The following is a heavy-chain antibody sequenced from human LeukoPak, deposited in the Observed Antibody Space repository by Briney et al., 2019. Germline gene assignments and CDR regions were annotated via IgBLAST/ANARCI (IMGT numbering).Heavy chain of an antibody. D-gene: IGHD2-15*01. J-gene: IGHJ5*02. CDR2: IYYSGST. V-gene: IGHV4-31*03. CDR1: GGSISSGDYY. CDR3: ARVGIRYCSGGNCYPGGNWFDP. Sequence: PSETLSLTCTVSGGSISSGDYYWSWIRQHPGKGLEWIGYIYYSGSTYYNSSLKSRVTISVDTSKNQFSLRLRSVTAADTAVYYCARVGIRYCSGGNCYPGGNWFDPWGQGTLVTVYS.